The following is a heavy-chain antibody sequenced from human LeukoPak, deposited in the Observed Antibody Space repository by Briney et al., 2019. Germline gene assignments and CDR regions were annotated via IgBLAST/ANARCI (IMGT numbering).Heavy chain of an antibody. J-gene: IGHJ4*02. CDR2: ISGSGGST. CDR1: GFTFSSYS. D-gene: IGHD3-10*01. Sequence: PGGSQRPSCAAPGFTFSSYSMRWARQAPGKGLEWVSAISGSGGSTYYADSLKGRFTISRDNSKNTLYLQMNSLRAEDTAVYYCAKETGTMSLYYFDYWGQGTLVTVSS. CDR3: AKETGTMSLYYFDY. V-gene: IGHV3-23*01.